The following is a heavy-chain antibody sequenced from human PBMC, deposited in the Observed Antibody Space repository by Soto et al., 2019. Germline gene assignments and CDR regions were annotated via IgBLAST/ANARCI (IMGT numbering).Heavy chain of an antibody. CDR1: GFTFGSYA. V-gene: IGHV3-30-3*01. Sequence: GGSLRLSCAASGFTFGSYAMHWVRQAPGKGLEWVAVISYDGSNKYYADSVKGRFTISRDNSKNTLYLQMNSLRAEDTAVYYCARVPSSGWMGGSGYFDYWGQGTLVTVSS. CDR2: ISYDGSNK. J-gene: IGHJ4*02. CDR3: ARVPSSGWMGGSGYFDY. D-gene: IGHD6-19*01.